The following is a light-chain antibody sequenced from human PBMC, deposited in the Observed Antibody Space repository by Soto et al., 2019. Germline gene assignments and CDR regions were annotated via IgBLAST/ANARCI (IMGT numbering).Light chain of an antibody. Sequence: DIQMTQSPSSLYASVGDIVTITCRASQGISNYLAWYQQKPGKVPKLLIYAASTLQSGVPSRFSGSGSGTDFTLTISSLQPEDVATYYCQKYNSAPRLTFGGGTKVEIK. CDR2: AAS. CDR1: QGISNY. V-gene: IGKV1-27*01. J-gene: IGKJ4*01. CDR3: QKYNSAPRLT.